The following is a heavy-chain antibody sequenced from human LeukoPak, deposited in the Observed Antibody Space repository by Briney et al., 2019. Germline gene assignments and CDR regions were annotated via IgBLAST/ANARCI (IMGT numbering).Heavy chain of an antibody. CDR3: ARVGPHHLEWLSYYYYYYMDV. J-gene: IGHJ6*03. CDR2: ISAYNGNT. CDR1: GYTFTSYG. Sequence: ASVKVSCKASGYTFTSYGISWVRQAPGQGLEWMGWISAYNGNTNYAQKLQGRVTMTTDTSTSTAYMELRSLRSDDTAVYYCARVGPHHLEWLSYYYYYYMDVWGKGTTVTVSS. V-gene: IGHV1-18*01. D-gene: IGHD3-3*01.